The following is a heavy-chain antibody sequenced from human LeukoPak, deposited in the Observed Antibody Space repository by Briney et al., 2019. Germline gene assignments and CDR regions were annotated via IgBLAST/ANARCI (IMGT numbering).Heavy chain of an antibody. J-gene: IGHJ4*02. Sequence: SETLSLTCTVSGYSISSGYYWGWIRPPPGKGLEWIGSIYHSGSTYYNPSLKSRVTISVDTSKNQFSLKLSSVTAADTAVYYCARSSSIAALYHTYYFDYWGQGTLVTVSS. D-gene: IGHD6-6*01. CDR1: GYSISSGYY. CDR3: ARSSSIAALYHTYYFDY. V-gene: IGHV4-38-2*02. CDR2: IYHSGST.